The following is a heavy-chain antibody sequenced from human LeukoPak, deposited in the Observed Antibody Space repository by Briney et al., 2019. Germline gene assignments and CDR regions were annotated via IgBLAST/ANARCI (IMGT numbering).Heavy chain of an antibody. V-gene: IGHV1-8*03. CDR1: GYTFTSYD. D-gene: IGHD2-2*01. J-gene: IGHJ4*02. CDR3: ARGRVPAAIQDY. CDR2: MNPNSGNT. Sequence: ASVKVSCKASGYTFTSYDINWVRQATGQGLEWMGWMNPNSGNTGYAQKFQGRVTITRNTSISTAYMELSSLRSGDTAVYYCARGRVPAAIQDYWGQGTLVTVSS.